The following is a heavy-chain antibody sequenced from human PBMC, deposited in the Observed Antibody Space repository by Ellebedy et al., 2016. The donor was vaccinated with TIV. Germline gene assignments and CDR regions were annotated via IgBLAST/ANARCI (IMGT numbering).Heavy chain of an antibody. CDR3: ARGVFPTAGYDSSGYYYGG. V-gene: IGHV4-59*05. CDR1: GGSISCYY. Sequence: SETLSLTCTVSGGSISCYYWTWIRQPPGKGLEWIGSIYYSGSTYYNPSLKSRVTISVDTSKNQFSLKLSSVTAADTAVYYCARGVFPTAGYDSSGYYYGGWGQGTLVTVSS. CDR2: IYYSGST. J-gene: IGHJ4*02. D-gene: IGHD3-22*01.